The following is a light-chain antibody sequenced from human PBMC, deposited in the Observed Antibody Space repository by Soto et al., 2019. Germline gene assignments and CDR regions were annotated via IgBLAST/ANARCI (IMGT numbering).Light chain of an antibody. Sequence: VMTQSPLSLPVTPGEPASISCRSSQSLLHSNGYNYLDWYLQKPGQSPQLLIYLGSNRASGVPDRFSGSGSGTDVTLKISRVEAEDVGVYYCMQDLQTPITCGRGTRLEI. J-gene: IGKJ5*01. V-gene: IGKV2-28*01. CDR3: MQDLQTPIT. CDR1: QSLLHSNGYNY. CDR2: LGS.